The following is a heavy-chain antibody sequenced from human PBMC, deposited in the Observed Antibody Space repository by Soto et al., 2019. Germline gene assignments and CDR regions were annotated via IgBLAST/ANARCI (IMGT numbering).Heavy chain of an antibody. CDR1: GFTFTSSA. CDR2: IVVGSGNP. J-gene: IGHJ4*02. Sequence: QMQLVQSGPEVKKPGNSVKVSCKASGFTFTSSAVQWVRQARGQRLEWIGWIVVGSGNPNYAQKFQERVTITRDMSTSTAYMALSSLRSEDTAVYYCAANDYDFWSGYYTLYYWGQGTLVTVSS. CDR3: AANDYDFWSGYYTLYY. V-gene: IGHV1-58*01. D-gene: IGHD3-3*01.